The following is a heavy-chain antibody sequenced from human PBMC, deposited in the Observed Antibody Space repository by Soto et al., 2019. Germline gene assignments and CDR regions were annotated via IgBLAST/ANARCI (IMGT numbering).Heavy chain of an antibody. V-gene: IGHV3-9*01. J-gene: IGHJ4*02. D-gene: IGHD1-20*01. CDR3: AKDMARYNWNPYYNY. CDR2: ISWNSGSI. Sequence: GGSLRLSCAASGFTFDDYAMHWVRQAPGKGLEWVSGISWNSGSIGYADSVKGRFTISRDNAKNSLYLQMNSLRAEDTALYYCAKDMARYNWNPYYNYWGQGTLVTVSS. CDR1: GFTFDDYA.